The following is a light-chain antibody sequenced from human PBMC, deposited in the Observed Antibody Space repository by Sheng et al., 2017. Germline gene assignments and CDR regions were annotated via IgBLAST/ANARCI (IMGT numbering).Light chain of an antibody. CDR1: SSNIGKI. V-gene: IGLV1-51*02. CDR2: ENN. J-gene: IGLJ3*02. CDR3: GTWDTSLSAWV. Sequence: QSVLTQPPSVSAAPGQKVTISCSGSSSNIGKIMCPGISSSQEQPPTLLIYENNNRPSGIPDRFSGSKSGTSATLDITGLQTGDEADYYCGTWDTSLSAWVLGGGTELTVL.